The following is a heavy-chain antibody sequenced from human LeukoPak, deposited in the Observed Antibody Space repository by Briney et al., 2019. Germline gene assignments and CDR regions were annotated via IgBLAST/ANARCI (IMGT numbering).Heavy chain of an antibody. CDR3: AKDLSYTSGASDH. J-gene: IGHJ4*02. CDR2: ITDDGYNT. Sequence: GGSLRLSCAASGFTFSAFAMTWVRQAPGKGLEWASTITDDGYNTYSADSVKGRITFSRDNSKNTLSLQLRSLRAEDTAVYYCAKDLSYTSGASDHWGQGTLVTVSS. CDR1: GFTFSAFA. D-gene: IGHD6-19*01. V-gene: IGHV3-23*01.